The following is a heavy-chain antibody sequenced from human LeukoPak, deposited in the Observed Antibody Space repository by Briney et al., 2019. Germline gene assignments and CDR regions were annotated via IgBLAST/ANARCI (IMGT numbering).Heavy chain of an antibody. V-gene: IGHV3-53*04. CDR3: ARVIAAVVWFDP. J-gene: IGHJ5*02. Sequence: GGSLRLSCEASDFTVRNNYMTWVRQAPGKGLEWVSVIYSGGATFYADSVKGRFTISRHNSENTLYLQMNDLRPDDTAVYLCARVIAAVVWFDPRGHGTLVTVSS. CDR2: IYSGGAT. D-gene: IGHD6-13*01. CDR1: DFTVRNNY.